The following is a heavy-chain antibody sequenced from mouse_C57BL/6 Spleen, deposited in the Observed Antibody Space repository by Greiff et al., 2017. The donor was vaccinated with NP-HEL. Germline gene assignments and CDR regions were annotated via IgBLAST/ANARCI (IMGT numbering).Heavy chain of an antibody. V-gene: IGHV1-55*01. D-gene: IGHD2-5*01. J-gene: IGHJ3*01. CDR3: ARREAYYSNFWFAY. Sequence: QVQLQQSGAELVKPGASVKMSCKASGYTFTSYWITWVKQRPGQGLEWIGDIYPGSGSTNYNEKFKSKATLTVDTSSSTAYMQLSSLTSEDSAVYYCARREAYYSNFWFAYWGQGTLVTVSA. CDR1: GYTFTSYW. CDR2: IYPGSGST.